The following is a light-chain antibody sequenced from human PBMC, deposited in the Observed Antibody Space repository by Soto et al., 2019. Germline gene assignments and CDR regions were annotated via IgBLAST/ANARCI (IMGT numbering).Light chain of an antibody. CDR1: QSVSNNY. Sequence: EIVLTQSPGTLSLSPGERATLSCRASQSVSNNYLAWYQQKPGQAPRLLIYGASSRATGIPDRFSGSGSGTDFPLTSSRLEPEHFAVYSCQQYGTSPYTFGQGTKLEIK. V-gene: IGKV3-20*01. J-gene: IGKJ2*01. CDR2: GAS. CDR3: QQYGTSPYT.